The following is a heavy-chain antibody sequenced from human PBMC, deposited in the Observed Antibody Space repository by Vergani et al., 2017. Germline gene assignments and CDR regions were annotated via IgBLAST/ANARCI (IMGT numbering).Heavy chain of an antibody. CDR1: GYTFTGYY. CDR3: ARDIYCSSTSCSNWFDP. J-gene: IGHJ5*02. V-gene: IGHV1-2*02. Sequence: QVQLVQSGAAVKKPGASVKVSCKASGYTFTGYYLHWVRQSPGQGLEWMGWINPNSGGTNYAQKFQGRVTMTRDTSISTAYMELSRLRSDDTAVYYCARDIYCSSTSCSNWFDPWGQGTLVTVSS. D-gene: IGHD2-2*01. CDR2: INPNSGGT.